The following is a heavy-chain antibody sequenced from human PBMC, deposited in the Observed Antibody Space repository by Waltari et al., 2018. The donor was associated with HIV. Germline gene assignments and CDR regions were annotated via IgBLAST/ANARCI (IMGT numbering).Heavy chain of an antibody. D-gene: IGHD3-3*01. Sequence: QVQLVQSGAEVKKPGASVKVSCKASGYTFTNYYIHWVRQAPGQGLELMARINPSGGSTSHAQKFQGRVTMTRDTSTSTVYMELSSLRSEDTAVYYCARDKAVGIITSVFNMWGQGTMVIVSS. CDR2: INPSGGST. J-gene: IGHJ3*02. CDR3: ARDKAVGIITSVFNM. V-gene: IGHV1-46*01. CDR1: GYTFTNYY.